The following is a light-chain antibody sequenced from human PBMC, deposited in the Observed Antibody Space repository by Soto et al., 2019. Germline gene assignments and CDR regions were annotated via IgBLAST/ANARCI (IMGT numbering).Light chain of an antibody. V-gene: IGLV2-18*02. CDR1: SSDVGKYDR. CDR3: SSYMSTSRYV. CDR2: EVI. J-gene: IGLJ1*01. Sequence: QLVLTQPPSVSGSPGQSVTISCTGTSSDVGKYDRVSWYQQPPGTAPKLIIYEVINRPSGVPARFSGSKSGNTASLTISGLQAEDEADYYCSSYMSTSRYVFGAGTKLTVL.